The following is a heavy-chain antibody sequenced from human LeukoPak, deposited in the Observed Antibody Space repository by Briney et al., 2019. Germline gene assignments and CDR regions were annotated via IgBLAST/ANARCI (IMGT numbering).Heavy chain of an antibody. CDR1: GFYLSTYE. CDR2: ITISGHTK. Sequence: PGGSLRLSCAASGFYLSTYEMNWVRQAPGKGLEWIADITISGHTKNYADSVKGRFTISRDNARTSLYPQMNSLRVEDTGVYYCARGDPHADLWGQGTLVTVSS. V-gene: IGHV3-48*03. CDR3: ARGDPHADL. J-gene: IGHJ5*02.